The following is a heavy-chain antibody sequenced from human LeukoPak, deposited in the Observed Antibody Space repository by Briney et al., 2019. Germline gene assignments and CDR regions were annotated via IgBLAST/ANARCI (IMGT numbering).Heavy chain of an antibody. D-gene: IGHD6-25*01. Sequence: PGRSLRLSCAASGFTFSSYGMHWVRQAPGKGLEWVAVIWYDGSNKYYADSVEGRFTISRDNSKNTLYLQMNSLRAEDTAVYSCARDPYSSGRGYYGMDVWGKGTTVTVSS. V-gene: IGHV3-33*01. CDR2: IWYDGSNK. CDR3: ARDPYSSGRGYYGMDV. CDR1: GFTFSSYG. J-gene: IGHJ6*04.